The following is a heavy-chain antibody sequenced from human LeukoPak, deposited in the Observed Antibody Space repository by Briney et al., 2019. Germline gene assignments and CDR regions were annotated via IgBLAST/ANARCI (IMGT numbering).Heavy chain of an antibody. Sequence: GGSLRLSCAASGFTFRNYAMNWVRQVPGKGLEWVSGIAATSGSTFYADSVKGRFTISRDNSKNTLYLQMNSLRAEDSALYYCAKAAYGDYVNWFDPWGQGTLVIVAS. V-gene: IGHV3-23*01. D-gene: IGHD4-17*01. CDR3: AKAAYGDYVNWFDP. J-gene: IGHJ5*02. CDR1: GFTFRNYA. CDR2: IAATSGST.